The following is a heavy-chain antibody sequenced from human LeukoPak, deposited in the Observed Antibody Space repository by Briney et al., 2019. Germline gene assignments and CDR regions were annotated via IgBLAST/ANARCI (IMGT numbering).Heavy chain of an antibody. CDR3: ARANYVTDY. D-gene: IGHD1-7*01. Sequence: GGSLRLSCAVSGFTVSSNYMSWVRQAPGKGLEWVSVIYSGGSTDYADSVKGRFTISRDNARNSLYLQMDSLRAEDTAVYYCARANYVTDYWGQGTLVTVSS. CDR2: IYSGGST. J-gene: IGHJ4*02. CDR1: GFTVSSNY. V-gene: IGHV3-53*01.